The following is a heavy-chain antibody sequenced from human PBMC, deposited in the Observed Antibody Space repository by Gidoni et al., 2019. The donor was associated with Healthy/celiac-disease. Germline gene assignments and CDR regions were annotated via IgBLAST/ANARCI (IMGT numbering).Heavy chain of an antibody. V-gene: IGHV3-30*18. D-gene: IGHD3-22*01. Sequence: GKGLEWVAVISYVGSNKYYADSVKGRFTISRDNSKNTLYLQMNSLRAEDTAVYYCAKVEGPYYYDSSGYYNYYYGMDVWGQGTTVTVSS. J-gene: IGHJ6*02. CDR3: AKVEGPYYYDSSGYYNYYYGMDV. CDR2: ISYVGSNK.